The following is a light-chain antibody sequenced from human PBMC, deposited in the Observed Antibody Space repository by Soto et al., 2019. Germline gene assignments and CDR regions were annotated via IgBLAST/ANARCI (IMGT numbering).Light chain of an antibody. CDR2: LKNDGSH. CDR3: QTWATGIQV. V-gene: IGLV4-69*01. CDR1: SGHNTYS. Sequence: QLVLTQSPSASASLGASVKLTCTLSSGHNTYSIAWHQQQPEKGPRFLMKLKNDGSHSRGDGIPDRFSGSSSGAERYLTISSLQSEDEADYYCQTWATGIQVFGGGTKLTVL. J-gene: IGLJ2*01.